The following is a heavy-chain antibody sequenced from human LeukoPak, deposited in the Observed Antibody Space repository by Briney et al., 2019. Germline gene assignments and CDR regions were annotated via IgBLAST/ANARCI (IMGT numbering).Heavy chain of an antibody. CDR3: ARWGVVPAATFDY. V-gene: IGHV4-39*01. J-gene: IGHJ4*02. CDR2: IYYSGST. D-gene: IGHD2-2*01. CDR1: GGSISSSNYY. Sequence: SETLSLTCTVSGGSISSSNYYWGWIRQPPGKGLEWIGTIYYSGSTYYNPSLKSRVTISVDPSTNQFSLKLRSVTAADTAVYYCARWGVVPAATFDYWGQGTLVTVSS.